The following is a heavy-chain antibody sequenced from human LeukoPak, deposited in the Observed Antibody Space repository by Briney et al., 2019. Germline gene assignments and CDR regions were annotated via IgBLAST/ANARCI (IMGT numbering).Heavy chain of an antibody. CDR2: INWNGGST. CDR3: ARVPDYYYYYMDV. CDR1: GFTFDDFG. J-gene: IGHJ6*03. V-gene: IGHV3-20*04. Sequence: PGGSLRLSCAASGFTFDDFGMNWVRQAPGKGLEWVSGINWNGGSTTYADSVKGRFTISRDNAKNSLYLQMNSLRAEDTAVYYCARVPDYYYYYMDVWGKGTTVTVSS.